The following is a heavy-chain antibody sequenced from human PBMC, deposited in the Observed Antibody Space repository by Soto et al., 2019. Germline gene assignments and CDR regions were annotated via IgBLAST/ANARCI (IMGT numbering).Heavy chain of an antibody. CDR3: VGVSNNKGAFNY. J-gene: IGHJ4*01. V-gene: IGHV4-4*02. CDR2: IHHTGST. D-gene: IGHD4-4*01. CDR1: GGSVSSTDW. Sequence: QVQLQESGPGLVKPSETLSLTCAVSGGSVSSTDWWTWVRQTPGKGLEWIGEIHHTGSTTYNPSLKSRVTMSVDKSMNHCSLTLRSVTAADTAVYYCVGVSNNKGAFNYWGQGTLVTVSS.